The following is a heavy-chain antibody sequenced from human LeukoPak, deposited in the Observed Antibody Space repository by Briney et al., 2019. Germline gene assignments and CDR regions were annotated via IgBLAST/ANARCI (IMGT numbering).Heavy chain of an antibody. V-gene: IGHV3-30*18. Sequence: GGSLRLSCAASGFTFSSYGMHWVRQAPGKGLEWVAVISYDGSNKYYADSVKGRFTISRDNSKNTLYLQMNSLRAEDTAVYYCAKDHGLRYFDWLPRGFDPWGQGTLVTVSS. CDR3: AKDHGLRYFDWLPRGFDP. CDR2: ISYDGSNK. J-gene: IGHJ5*02. CDR1: GFTFSSYG. D-gene: IGHD3-9*01.